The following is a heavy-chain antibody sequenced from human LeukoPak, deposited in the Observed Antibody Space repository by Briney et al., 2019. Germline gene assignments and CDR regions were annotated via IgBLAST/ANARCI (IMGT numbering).Heavy chain of an antibody. CDR1: GFTFSSYS. Sequence: GGSLRLSCAASGFTFSSYSLNWVRQAPGKGLVWVSRINTDGSSTSYADSVKGRFTISRDNAKNTLYLQMNSLRAEDTAVYYCAREQMGLAAADYYFDYWGQGTLVTVSS. J-gene: IGHJ4*02. CDR3: AREQMGLAAADYYFDY. CDR2: INTDGSST. D-gene: IGHD6-13*01. V-gene: IGHV3-74*01.